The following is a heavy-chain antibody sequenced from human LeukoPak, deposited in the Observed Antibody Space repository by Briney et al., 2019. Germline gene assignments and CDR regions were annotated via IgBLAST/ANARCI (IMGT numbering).Heavy chain of an antibody. D-gene: IGHD6-13*01. V-gene: IGHV3-7*01. J-gene: IGHJ3*02. CDR1: GFTFSSYW. CDR2: IKQDGSEK. Sequence: PGGSLRLSCAASGFTFSSYWMSWVHQAPGKGLEWVANIKQDGSEKYYVDSVKGRFTISRDNAKNSLYLQMNSLRAEDTAVYYCARDFADSSSWYRDDAFDIWGQGTMVTVSS. CDR3: ARDFADSSSWYRDDAFDI.